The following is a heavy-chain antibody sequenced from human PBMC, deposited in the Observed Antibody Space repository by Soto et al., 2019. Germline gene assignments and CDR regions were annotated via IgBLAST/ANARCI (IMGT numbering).Heavy chain of an antibody. V-gene: IGHV6-1*01. CDR1: GDSVSSKSAA. CDR2: TYYRSKWYN. Sequence: PSQTLSLTCAISGDSVSSKSAAWNWIRQSPSRGLEWLGRTYYRSKWYNDYAVSVKSRITINPDTSKNQFSLQLNSVTPEDTAVYYCARVPNFFRLNSDYQDAFYFWGQGSSVPVSS. J-gene: IGHJ3*01. CDR3: ARVPNFFRLNSDYQDAFYF. D-gene: IGHD4-4*01.